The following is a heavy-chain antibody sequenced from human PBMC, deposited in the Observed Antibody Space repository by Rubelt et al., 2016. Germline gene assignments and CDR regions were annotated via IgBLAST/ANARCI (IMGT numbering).Heavy chain of an antibody. CDR3: ARSRLLRWPKGMDV. J-gene: IGHJ6*02. Sequence: QLQLQESGPGLVKPSETLSLTCTVSGGSISSYYWSWIRQPPGKGLEWIGYIYYSGCTNCNPSLKSRFIRSVDTSKNQFSLKLSAVTTAETAVHYCARSRLLRWPKGMDVWGQGTTVTVSS. D-gene: IGHD2-21*01. CDR1: GGSISSYY. V-gene: IGHV4-59*01. CDR2: IYYSGCT.